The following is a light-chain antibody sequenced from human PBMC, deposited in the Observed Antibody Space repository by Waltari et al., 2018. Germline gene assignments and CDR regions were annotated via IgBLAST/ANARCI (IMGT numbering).Light chain of an antibody. CDR1: QSVSSW. J-gene: IGKJ1*01. V-gene: IGKV1-5*03. Sequence: DIQMTQFPSTLSASVGDRVTITCRASQSVSSWLAWYQQKRGKAPKLLIYKASTLEGGVPSRFSGSGSGTEFTLTISSLQPDDFATYYCQQYNTYSTFGQGTKVDIK. CDR3: QQYNTYST. CDR2: KAS.